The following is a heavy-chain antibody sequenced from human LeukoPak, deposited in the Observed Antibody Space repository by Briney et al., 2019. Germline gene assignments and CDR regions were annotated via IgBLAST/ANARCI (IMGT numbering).Heavy chain of an antibody. CDR2: ISGSGGST. Sequence: GGSLRLSCAASGFTLSSYAMSWGRQAPGKGLEWVSAISGSGGSTYYADSVKGRFTISRDNSKNTLYLQMNSLRAEDTAVYYCAKLVAVAGLIGYFDYWGQGTLVTVSS. V-gene: IGHV3-23*01. D-gene: IGHD6-19*01. CDR3: AKLVAVAGLIGYFDY. J-gene: IGHJ4*02. CDR1: GFTLSSYA.